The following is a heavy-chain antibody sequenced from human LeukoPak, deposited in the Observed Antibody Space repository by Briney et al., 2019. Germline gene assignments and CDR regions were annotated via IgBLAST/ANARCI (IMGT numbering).Heavy chain of an antibody. V-gene: IGHV3-74*01. J-gene: IGHJ4*02. Sequence: GGSLRLSCAASGFTFSSYWMHWVRQAPGKGLVWVSRINSDGSSTSYADSVKGRVTISRDNAKNTLFLQMDSLRAEDTAVYYCARDFFYDSSGRYDYWGQGTLVTVSS. CDR3: ARDFFYDSSGRYDY. D-gene: IGHD3-22*01. CDR1: GFTFSSYW. CDR2: INSDGSST.